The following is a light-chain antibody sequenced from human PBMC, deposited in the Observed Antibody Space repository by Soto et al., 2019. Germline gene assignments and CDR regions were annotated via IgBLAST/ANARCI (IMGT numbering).Light chain of an antibody. CDR2: GAS. J-gene: IGKJ4*01. CDR3: QQYNNWPLT. V-gene: IGKV3-15*01. CDR1: QSVSST. Sequence: VMTHSPATLSVSPGERATLSCRASQSVSSTLAWYQQKPGQAPRILIYGASTRATGIPVRFSGSGSGTEFTLTISSLQSEDFAVYYCQQYNNWPLTFGGGTKVDIK.